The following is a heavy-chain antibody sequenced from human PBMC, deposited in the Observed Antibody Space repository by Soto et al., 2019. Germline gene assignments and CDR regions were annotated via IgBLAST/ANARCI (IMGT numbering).Heavy chain of an antibody. J-gene: IGHJ4*02. CDR3: ARQGRTSASSDF. D-gene: IGHD2-21*01. Sequence: PGESLKISRRGFGYTFNTYWIGWVRQMPGKGLEWMGVMSPGNSDIRYSPAFQGQVSISADTSISTAYLQWSSLKTSDSGMYYCARQGRTSASSDFWGQGTLVTRLL. CDR2: MSPGNSDI. CDR1: GYTFNTYW. V-gene: IGHV5-51*01.